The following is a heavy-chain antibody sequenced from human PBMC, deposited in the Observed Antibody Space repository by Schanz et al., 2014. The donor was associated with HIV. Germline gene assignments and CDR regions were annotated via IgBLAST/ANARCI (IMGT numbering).Heavy chain of an antibody. Sequence: QVQLVESGGGVVQPGRSLRLSYAASGFTFSSFGMHWVRQAPGKGLEWVAVIWYDGGYKSYADSVTGRFTISRDNSKNTLYLQMNSLRAEDTAIYYCAKENPINYYSHGGPIDIWGQGTMLTVSS. D-gene: IGHD3-10*01. J-gene: IGHJ3*02. V-gene: IGHV3-33*06. CDR2: IWYDGGYK. CDR1: GFTFSSFG. CDR3: AKENPINYYSHGGPIDI.